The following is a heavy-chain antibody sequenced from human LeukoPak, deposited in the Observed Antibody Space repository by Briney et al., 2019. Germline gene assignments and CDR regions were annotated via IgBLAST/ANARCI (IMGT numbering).Heavy chain of an antibody. V-gene: IGHV4-39*01. CDR2: IYYTGST. CDR1: GGSVSSSSFY. J-gene: IGHJ3*02. Sequence: SETLSLTCTVSGGSVSSSSFYWGWIHQPPGKGLEWIGSIYYTGSTYYNPPLKSRVTISVDTSKNQFSLKLTSVTAADTAVYYCARHIGGIAASGDAFDIWGQGTMVTVSS. CDR3: ARHIGGIAASGDAFDI. D-gene: IGHD6-13*01.